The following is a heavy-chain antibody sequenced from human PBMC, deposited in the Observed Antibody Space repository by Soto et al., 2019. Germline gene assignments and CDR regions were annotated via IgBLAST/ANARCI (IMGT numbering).Heavy chain of an antibody. D-gene: IGHD3-3*01. CDR2: MNPNSGNT. CDR1: GYTFTSYD. Sequence: ASVKVSCKASGYTFTSYDINWVRQATGQGLEWMGWMNPNSGNTGYAQKFQGRVTMTRNTSISTAYMELSSLRSEDTAVYYCARGGRASDPYLPDFWSGDGGGQDYWGQGTLVTVSS. CDR3: ARGGRASDPYLPDFWSGDGGGQDY. V-gene: IGHV1-8*01. J-gene: IGHJ4*02.